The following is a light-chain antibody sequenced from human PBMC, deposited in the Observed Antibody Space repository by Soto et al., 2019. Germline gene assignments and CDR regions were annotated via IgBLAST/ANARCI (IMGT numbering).Light chain of an antibody. Sequence: DIQMTQSPSTLSASVGDRVTITCRASQTISSSLAWYQHKPGKAPKLLIFDASTLQTWVPSRFSGSGFGTEFTPTITGLQPDDFATYYCQQHNDYTAVTFGQGTKLEIK. CDR3: QQHNDYTAVT. CDR1: QTISSS. V-gene: IGKV1-5*01. J-gene: IGKJ2*01. CDR2: DAS.